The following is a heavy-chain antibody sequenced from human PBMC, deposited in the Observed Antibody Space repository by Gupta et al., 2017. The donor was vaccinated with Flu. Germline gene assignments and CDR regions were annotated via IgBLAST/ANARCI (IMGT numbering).Heavy chain of an antibody. CDR3: AREDRGGNYYYYHGMAV. V-gene: IGHV3-7*01. CDR1: W. CDR2: IKQDGSAK. Sequence: WMSWVRQAPGKGLEWVANIKQDGSAKYYLDSVKGRFTISRDNAKNSLYLQMNSLRAEDTAVYYCAREDRGGNYYYYHGMAVWGQGTTVTVSS. D-gene: IGHD2-15*01. J-gene: IGHJ6*02.